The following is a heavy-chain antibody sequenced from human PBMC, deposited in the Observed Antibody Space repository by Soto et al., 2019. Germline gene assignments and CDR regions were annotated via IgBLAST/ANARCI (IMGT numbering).Heavy chain of an antibody. CDR2: ISYDGSNK. D-gene: IGHD6-13*01. CDR3: ARGAAAGNYFDY. J-gene: IGHJ4*02. CDR1: GFTFSSYA. V-gene: IGHV3-30-3*01. Sequence: GGSLRLSCAASGFTFSSYAMHWVRQAPGKGLEWVAVISYDGSNKYYADSVKGRFTISRDNSKNPLYLQMNSLRAEDTAVYYCARGAAAGNYFDYWGQGTLVTVSS.